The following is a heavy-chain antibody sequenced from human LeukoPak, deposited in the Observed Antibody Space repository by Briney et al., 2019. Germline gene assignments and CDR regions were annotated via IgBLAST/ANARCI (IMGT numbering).Heavy chain of an antibody. CDR3: ARLQTHYDFWSGYYNFDY. CDR1: GGSISSSSYY. Sequence: SETLSLTCTVSGGSISSSSYYWGWIRQPPGKGLEWIGRIYYSGSTYYNPSLKSRVTISVDTSKNQFSLKLSSVTAADTAVYYCARLQTHYDFWSGYYNFDYWGQGTLVTVSS. CDR2: IYYSGST. D-gene: IGHD3-3*01. V-gene: IGHV4-39*01. J-gene: IGHJ4*02.